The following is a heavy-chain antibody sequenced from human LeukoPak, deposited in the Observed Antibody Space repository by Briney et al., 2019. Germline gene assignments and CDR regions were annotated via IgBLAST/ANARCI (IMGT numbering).Heavy chain of an antibody. D-gene: IGHD3-16*01. J-gene: IGHJ6*04. Sequence: SETLSLTCAVYGGSFSGYYWSWIHQPPGKGLEWIGEINHSGSTNYNPSLKSRVTISVDTSKNQFSLKLSSVTAADTAVYYCARALRLGEFPPDYYYGMDVWGKGTTVTVSP. CDR3: ARALRLGEFPPDYYYGMDV. V-gene: IGHV4-34*01. CDR2: INHSGST. CDR1: GGSFSGYY.